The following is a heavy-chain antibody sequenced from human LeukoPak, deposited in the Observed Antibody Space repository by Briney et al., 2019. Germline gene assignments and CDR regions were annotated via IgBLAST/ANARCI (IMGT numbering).Heavy chain of an antibody. CDR3: ARKKYSSTWADAFDI. J-gene: IGHJ3*02. Sequence: PGGSLRPSCAASAFTFSTYSMNWVRQAPGKGLGWVSYNSSSSIHISYADSVKGRFTISRDNAKNSLYLQMNSLRDEDTAVYYCARKKYSSTWADAFDIWGQGTMVTVSS. CDR1: AFTFSTYS. D-gene: IGHD6-13*01. CDR2: NSSSSIHI. V-gene: IGHV3-48*02.